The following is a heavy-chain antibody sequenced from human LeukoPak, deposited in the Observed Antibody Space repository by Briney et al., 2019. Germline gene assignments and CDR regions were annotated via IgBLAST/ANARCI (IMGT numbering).Heavy chain of an antibody. CDR1: GGSISSYY. CDR3: ARQIASAGTASFDF. CDR2: IYSTGST. Sequence: MASETLSLTCTVSGGSISSYYWSWIRQPAGKGLEWIGRIYSTGSTNYNPSLKSRVTMSVDTSKNQFSLRLRSVTAADTAVYYCARQIASAGTASFDFWGQGALVTVSS. D-gene: IGHD6-13*01. J-gene: IGHJ4*02. V-gene: IGHV4-4*07.